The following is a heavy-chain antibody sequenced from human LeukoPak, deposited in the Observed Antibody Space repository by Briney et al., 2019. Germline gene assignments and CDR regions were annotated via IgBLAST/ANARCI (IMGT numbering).Heavy chain of an antibody. CDR3: ARQRGSDDIVVVPAAILANWFDP. V-gene: IGHV1-2*02. Sequence: ASVKVSCKASGYTFTGYYMHWVRQAPGQGLEWRGWINPNSGGTNYAQKFQGRVPRTRDTSISTAYMELSRLRSDDTAVYYCARQRGSDDIVVVPAAILANWFDPWGQGTLVTVSS. CDR2: INPNSGGT. J-gene: IGHJ5*02. D-gene: IGHD2-2*02. CDR1: GYTFTGYY.